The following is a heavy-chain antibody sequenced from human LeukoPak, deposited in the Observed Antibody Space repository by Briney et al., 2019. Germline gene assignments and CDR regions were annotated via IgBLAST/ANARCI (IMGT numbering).Heavy chain of an antibody. CDR3: AREGDVVGTIGSFDY. J-gene: IGHJ4*02. D-gene: IGHD5-12*01. CDR1: GFTFSRYW. Sequence: GGSLRLSCAASGFTFSRYWMHWVRQAPGKGLVWVSRVNNDGSGTNYADSVKGRFIISRDNAKNTLYLQMSSLRAEDTAVYYCAREGDVVGTIGSFDYWGQGTLVTVSS. CDR2: VNNDGSGT. V-gene: IGHV3-74*01.